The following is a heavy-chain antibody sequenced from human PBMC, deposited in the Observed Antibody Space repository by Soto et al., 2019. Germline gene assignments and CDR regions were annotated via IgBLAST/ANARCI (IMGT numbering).Heavy chain of an antibody. V-gene: IGHV1-18*01. J-gene: IGHJ6*02. CDR2: ISAYNGNR. D-gene: IGHD2-2*01. CDR1: GYTFTSYG. CDR3: ARLYCLSTSCYLGMDV. Sequence: QVQLVQSGAEVKKPGASVKVSCKASGYTFTSYGISWVRQAPGQGLEWMGWISAYNGNRNYVQKLQGRVTMTTATSTSTAYMELRSLRSDATAVYYCARLYCLSTSCYLGMDVWGQGTTVTVSS.